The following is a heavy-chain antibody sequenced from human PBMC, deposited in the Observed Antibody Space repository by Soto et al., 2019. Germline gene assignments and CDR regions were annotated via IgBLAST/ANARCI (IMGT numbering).Heavy chain of an antibody. J-gene: IGHJ6*02. CDR1: GFPFWHYG. V-gene: IGHV3-33*01. Sequence: QVQLVESGGGVVQPGRSLRLSCVGSGFPFWHYGMHWVRQAPGKGLEWVAVIWSDGNKESYADSVKGRFAISRDHSKGTLYLEMNRLRVEDTAGYFCARDRNGGWFHMDGWVQGKRVNVSS. CDR2: IWSDGNKE. D-gene: IGHD7-27*01. CDR3: ARDRNGGWFHMDG.